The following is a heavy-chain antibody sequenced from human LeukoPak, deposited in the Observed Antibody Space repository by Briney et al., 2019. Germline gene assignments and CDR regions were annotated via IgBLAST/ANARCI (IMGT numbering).Heavy chain of an antibody. D-gene: IGHD6-19*01. V-gene: IGHV4-59*08. CDR1: GGSISSYY. J-gene: IGHJ5*02. Sequence: PSETLSLTCTVSGGSISSYYWSWIRQPPGKGLEWIGYIYYSGSTNYNPSLKSRVTLSVDTSKNQFSLKLSSVTAADTAVYYCARAHSSGWPHMFDPWGQGTLVT. CDR3: ARAHSSGWPHMFDP. CDR2: IYYSGST.